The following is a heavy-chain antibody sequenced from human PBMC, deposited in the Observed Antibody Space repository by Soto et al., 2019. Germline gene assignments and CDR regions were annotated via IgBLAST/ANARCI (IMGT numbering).Heavy chain of an antibody. CDR3: AKRGYCSGGSCLVPFAYYYYMDV. V-gene: IGHV3-23*01. J-gene: IGHJ6*03. CDR2: ISGSGGST. D-gene: IGHD2-15*01. CDR1: GFTFSSYA. Sequence: GGSLRLSCAASGFTFSSYAMSWVRQAPGKGLEWVSAISGSGGSTYYADSVKGRFTISRDNSKNTLYLQMNSLRAEETAVYYCAKRGYCSGGSCLVPFAYYYYMDVWGKGTTVTVSS.